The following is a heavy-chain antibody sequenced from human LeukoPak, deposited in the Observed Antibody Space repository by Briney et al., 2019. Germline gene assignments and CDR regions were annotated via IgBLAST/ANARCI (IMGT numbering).Heavy chain of an antibody. CDR2: IYTSGST. D-gene: IGHD6-13*01. J-gene: IGHJ4*02. CDR1: GGSISSYY. V-gene: IGHV4-4*07. CDR3: ARTPPQQQLVLGYFDY. Sequence: SETLSLTCTVSGGSISSYYWSWIRQPAGKGLEWIGRIYTSGSTNYNPSLKSRVTMSVDTSKNQFSLKLSSVTAADTAVYYCARTPPQQQLVLGYFDYWGQGTLVTVSS.